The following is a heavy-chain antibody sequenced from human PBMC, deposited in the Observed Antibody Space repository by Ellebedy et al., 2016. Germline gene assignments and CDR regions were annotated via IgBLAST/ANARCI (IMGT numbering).Heavy chain of an antibody. D-gene: IGHD3-10*01. CDR3: ARGRYHGGGSSAWFDP. Sequence: SETLSLTXAVSGDSITTGENAWTWVRQAGGKGLEWIGFTYHNGNPSYNPSLESRVTISADRSKNQFSLKLTSVTAADTAIYYCARGRYHGGGSSAWFDPWGLGIHVTVSA. J-gene: IGHJ5*02. CDR1: GDSITTGENA. V-gene: IGHV4-30-2*01. CDR2: TYHNGNP.